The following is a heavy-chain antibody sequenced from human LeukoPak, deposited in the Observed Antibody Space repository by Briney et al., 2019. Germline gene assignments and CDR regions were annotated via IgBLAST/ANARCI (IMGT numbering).Heavy chain of an antibody. V-gene: IGHV3-74*01. Sequence: GGSLRLSCAASGFTFSSYWMHWVRQAPGKGLVWVSRINNHGSSTTYADSVKGRFTISRDNAKNTLYLQMNSLRAEDTAVYYCASQGPAYDIWGQGTMVTVSS. CDR1: GFTFSSYW. CDR2: INNHGSST. CDR3: ASQGPAYDI. J-gene: IGHJ3*02.